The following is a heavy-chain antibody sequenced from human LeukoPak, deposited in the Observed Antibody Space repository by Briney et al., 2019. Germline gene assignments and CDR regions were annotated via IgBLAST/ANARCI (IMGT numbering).Heavy chain of an antibody. CDR1: GFTFSSYG. Sequence: GRSLRLSCVASGFTFSSYGMHWVRQAPGKGLEWVAVISYDGSNKYYADSVKGRFTISRDNSKNTLYLQMNSLRAEDTAVYYCAKDTPQWELRFGFDYWGQGTLVTVSS. J-gene: IGHJ4*02. CDR3: AKDTPQWELRFGFDY. V-gene: IGHV3-30*18. CDR2: ISYDGSNK. D-gene: IGHD1-26*01.